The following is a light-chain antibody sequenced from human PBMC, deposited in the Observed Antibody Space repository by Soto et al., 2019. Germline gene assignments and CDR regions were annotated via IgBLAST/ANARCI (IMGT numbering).Light chain of an antibody. CDR2: GAS. CDR1: QSIHNSY. V-gene: IGKV3-20*01. CDR3: QQYGSTPGT. Sequence: EIVLTQSPCTLSLSPGERATLSCRASQSIHNSYLSWYQHKPGQAPRLLIHGASSRATGTPERFSGSGSGTDFTLIIDRLEPEDFALYYCQQYGSTPGTFGQGTKVDLK. J-gene: IGKJ1*01.